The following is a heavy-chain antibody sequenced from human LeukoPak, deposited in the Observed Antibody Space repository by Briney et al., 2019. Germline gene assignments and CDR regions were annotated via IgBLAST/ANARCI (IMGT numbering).Heavy chain of an antibody. CDR2: IADGGETT. Sequence: GSLRLSCAVSGFTFRNYGMSWVRQAPGMGLEWVSAIADGGETTYYADSVKGRFTISRDYSRNTLFLHMNSLRAEDTAVYYCARKAARTSGYDYWGQGILVTVSS. J-gene: IGHJ4*02. D-gene: IGHD5-12*01. CDR3: ARKAARTSGYDY. CDR1: GFTFRNYG. V-gene: IGHV3-23*01.